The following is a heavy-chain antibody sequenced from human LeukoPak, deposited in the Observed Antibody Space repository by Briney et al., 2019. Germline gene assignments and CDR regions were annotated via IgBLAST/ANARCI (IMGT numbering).Heavy chain of an antibody. J-gene: IGHJ4*02. CDR1: GGSFSGYY. D-gene: IGHD3-10*01. V-gene: IGHV4-34*01. CDR3: ARTSTMVRGVIKSPLGY. Sequence: SETLSLTCAVYGGSFSGYYWSWIRQPPGKGLEWIGEINHSGSTNYNPSLKSRVTISVDTSKNQFSLKLSSVTAADTAVYYCARTSTMVRGVIKSPLGYWGQGTLVTVSS. CDR2: INHSGST.